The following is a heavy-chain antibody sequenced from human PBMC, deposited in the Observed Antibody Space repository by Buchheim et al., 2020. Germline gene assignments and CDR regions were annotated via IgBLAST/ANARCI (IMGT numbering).Heavy chain of an antibody. Sequence: QVHLVESGGGVVQPGGSLTLSCAASGFPFSNFGMHWIRQAPGKGLEWVAVIWHDGSKKEYIDPVKGRFTVSRDNSKNTLFLQLNSLRVDDTAIYYCARESYISGWSTFEYWGQGSL. CDR1: GFPFSNFG. D-gene: IGHD6-19*01. J-gene: IGHJ4*02. V-gene: IGHV3-33*01. CDR3: ARESYISGWSTFEY. CDR2: IWHDGSKK.